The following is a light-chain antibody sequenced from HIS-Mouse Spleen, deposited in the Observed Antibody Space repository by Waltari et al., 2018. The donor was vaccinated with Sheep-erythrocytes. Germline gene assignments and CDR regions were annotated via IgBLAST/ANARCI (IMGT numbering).Light chain of an antibody. Sequence: QSALTQPRSVSGSPGQSVTISCTGTSSDVGGYNYVSWYQQHPRKAPKLMIYDVSKRPSGVPDRFSGSKSGNTASLIISGLQAEDEADYYCCSYAGSYNHVFATGTKVTVL. CDR1: SSDVGGYNY. CDR2: DVS. J-gene: IGLJ1*01. CDR3: CSYAGSYNHV. V-gene: IGLV2-11*01.